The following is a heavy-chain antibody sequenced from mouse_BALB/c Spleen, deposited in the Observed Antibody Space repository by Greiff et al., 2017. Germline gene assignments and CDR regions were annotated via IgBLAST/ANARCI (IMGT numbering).Heavy chain of an antibody. CDR1: GFTFSDYY. Sequence: EVKLEESGGGLVKPGGSLKLSCAASGFTFSDYYMYWVRQTPEKRLEWVATISDGGSYTYYPDSVKGRFTISRDNAKNNLYLQMSSLKSEDTAMYYCARGGYDIDAMDYWGQGTSVTVSS. V-gene: IGHV5-4*02. J-gene: IGHJ4*01. CDR2: ISDGGSYT. D-gene: IGHD2-2*01. CDR3: ARGGYDIDAMDY.